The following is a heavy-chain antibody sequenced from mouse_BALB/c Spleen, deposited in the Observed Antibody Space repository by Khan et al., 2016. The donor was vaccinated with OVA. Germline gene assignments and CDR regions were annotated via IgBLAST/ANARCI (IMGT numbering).Heavy chain of an antibody. Sequence: VQLQQSGPELVKTGASVKIPCKASGHSFTDYYMHWVRQSPEKSFEWIGEINPSTGGTRYNQKFKGKATMTVDKSSSTAYMQLKSLTSEDSAVYYCASGDYDGVYAMDYWGQGTSVTVSS. V-gene: IGHV1-42*01. CDR3: ASGDYDGVYAMDY. CDR2: INPSTGGT. J-gene: IGHJ4*01. CDR1: GHSFTDYY. D-gene: IGHD2-4*01.